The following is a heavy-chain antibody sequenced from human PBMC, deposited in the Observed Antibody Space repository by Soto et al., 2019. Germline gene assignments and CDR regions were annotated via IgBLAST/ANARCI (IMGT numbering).Heavy chain of an antibody. CDR3: ARDYYRFNSGHGFSMAV. D-gene: IGHD5-12*01. Sequence: PGGSLRLSCAASGFTFSSYAMLWVRQAPGKGLEWVAVISYDGSNKYYADSVKGRFTISRDNSKNTLYLQMNSLRAEDTAVYYCARDYYRFNSGHGFSMAVWGQGTTVTVSS. CDR2: ISYDGSNK. CDR1: GFTFSSYA. V-gene: IGHV3-30-3*01. J-gene: IGHJ6*02.